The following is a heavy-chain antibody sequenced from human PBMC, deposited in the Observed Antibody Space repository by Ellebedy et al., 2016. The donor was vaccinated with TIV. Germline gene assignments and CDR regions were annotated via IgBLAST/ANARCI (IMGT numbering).Heavy chain of an antibody. CDR3: TRGFYEKFDP. Sequence: ASVKVSCKASGYTFTKYGISWVRQAPGQGLEWMGWISGYNGDTNYAQKFQGRVTMTIETSTNTVYMELRNLSFDDTAVYYCTRGFYEKFDPWGQGTRSPS. D-gene: IGHD5/OR15-5a*01. CDR2: ISGYNGDT. J-gene: IGHJ5*02. CDR1: GYTFTKYG. V-gene: IGHV1-18*04.